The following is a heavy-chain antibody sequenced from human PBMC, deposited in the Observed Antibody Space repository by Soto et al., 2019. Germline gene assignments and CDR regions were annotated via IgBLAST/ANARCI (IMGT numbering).Heavy chain of an antibody. Sequence: SVKVSCKASGGTSSSYAISWVRQAPGQGLEWMGGIIPIFGTANYAQKFQGRVTITADESTSTAYMELSSLRSEDTAVYYCARGRPIPGPTSPGQTFGYRGQRTLVTVSS. D-gene: IGHD1-20*01. J-gene: IGHJ4*02. V-gene: IGHV1-69*13. CDR2: IIPIFGTA. CDR3: ARGRPIPGPTSPGQTFGY. CDR1: GGTSSSYA.